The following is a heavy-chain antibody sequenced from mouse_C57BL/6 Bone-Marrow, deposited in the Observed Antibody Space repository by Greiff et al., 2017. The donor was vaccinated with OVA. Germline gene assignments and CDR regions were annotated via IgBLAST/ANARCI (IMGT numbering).Heavy chain of an antibody. CDR3: ARDEYYGSRTYWYFDV. CDR1: GYTFTSYW. V-gene: IGHV1-55*01. J-gene: IGHJ1*03. D-gene: IGHD1-1*01. CDR2: IYPGSGST. Sequence: QVQLQQPGAELVKPGASVKMSCKASGYTFTSYWITWVKQRPGQGLEWIGDIYPGSGSTNYNEKFKSKATLTVDTSSSTAYMQLSSLTSEDSAVYYCARDEYYGSRTYWYFDVWGTGTTVTVSS.